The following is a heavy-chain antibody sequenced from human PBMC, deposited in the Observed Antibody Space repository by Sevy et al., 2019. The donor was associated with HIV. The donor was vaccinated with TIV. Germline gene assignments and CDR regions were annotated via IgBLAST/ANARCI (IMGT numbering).Heavy chain of an antibody. V-gene: IGHV3-15*01. J-gene: IGHJ4*02. CDR2: MRSKSDGGAI. CDR3: ATDSPSPTRNYYDSSGYYY. CDR1: GFNFNNAW. D-gene: IGHD3-22*01. Sequence: GGSLRLSCVASGFNFNNAWMSWVRQAPGKGLEWVGRMRSKSDGGAIDYAPPVRGRFTISRDDSKNMLYLQLNSLKSEDTAMYYCATDSPSPTRNYYDSSGYYYWGQGTLVTVSS.